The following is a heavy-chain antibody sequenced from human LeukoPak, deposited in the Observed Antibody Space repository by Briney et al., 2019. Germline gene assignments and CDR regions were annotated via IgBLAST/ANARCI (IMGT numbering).Heavy chain of an antibody. V-gene: IGHV3-48*02. D-gene: IGHD3-10*01. Sequence: GGSLRLSCAASGFTFSSYNMNWVRQAPGKGLEWVSFISSSSSNIYYADSVKGRFTISRDSAKNSLYLQMNSLRDEDTAVYYCARLYYYGSGSSDYWGQGTLVTVSS. CDR3: ARLYYYGSGSSDY. CDR1: GFTFSSYN. CDR2: ISSSSSNI. J-gene: IGHJ4*02.